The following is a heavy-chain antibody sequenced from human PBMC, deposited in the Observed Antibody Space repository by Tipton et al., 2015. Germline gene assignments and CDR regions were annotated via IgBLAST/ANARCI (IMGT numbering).Heavy chain of an antibody. V-gene: IGHV3-23*01. CDR1: GFTLSSYV. CDR3: ASDYCSSTTCFGFFDY. D-gene: IGHD2-2*01. J-gene: IGHJ4*02. Sequence: SGFTLSSYVMSWVRQAPGKGLEYISAISYSGDTTYYADSVKGRFTISRDNSKNTLYLQMNSLRVEDTAVYFCASDYCSSTTCFGFFDYWGQGTLVTVSS. CDR2: ISYSGDTT.